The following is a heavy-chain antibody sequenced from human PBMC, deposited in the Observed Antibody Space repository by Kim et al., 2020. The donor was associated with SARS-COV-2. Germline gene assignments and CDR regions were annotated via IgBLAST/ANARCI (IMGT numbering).Heavy chain of an antibody. CDR3: ARKNGGRFDY. Sequence: TKTSQKFQGRVTITRPTSGSTVYVELTSLKSEDTAVYYCARKNGGRFDYWGPGTLVTVST. V-gene: IGHV1-3*01. CDR2: T. D-gene: IGHD2-8*01. J-gene: IGHJ4*02.